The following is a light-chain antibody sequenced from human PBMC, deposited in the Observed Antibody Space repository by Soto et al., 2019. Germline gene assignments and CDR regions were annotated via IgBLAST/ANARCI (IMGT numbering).Light chain of an antibody. J-gene: IGKJ1*01. V-gene: IGKV1-6*01. CDR3: LQDYNYPRT. CDR2: AAS. CDR1: QGSRND. Sequence: AIQMTQSPSSLSASVGETVTITCRASQGSRNDLGGYQQKPGKAPKLLIYAASSLQRGVPSRFSGSGAGTDFTLTISSLQPEDFATYYCLQDYNYPRTFGQGTKVDIK.